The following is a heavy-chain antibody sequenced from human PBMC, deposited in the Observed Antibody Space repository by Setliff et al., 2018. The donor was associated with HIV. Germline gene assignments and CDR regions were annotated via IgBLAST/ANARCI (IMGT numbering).Heavy chain of an antibody. CDR2: ISGSGHST. V-gene: IGHV3-23*01. CDR1: GFAFTTNA. Sequence: PGGSLRLSCAASGFAFTTNAMGWVRQAPGKGLEWLSAISGSGHSTHYADFVRGRFIISRDNSENTLYLQMNSLRADDTALYYCGKDFNWESGCWGQGTLVTVSS. D-gene: IGHD1-1*01. CDR3: GKDFNWESGC. J-gene: IGHJ1*01.